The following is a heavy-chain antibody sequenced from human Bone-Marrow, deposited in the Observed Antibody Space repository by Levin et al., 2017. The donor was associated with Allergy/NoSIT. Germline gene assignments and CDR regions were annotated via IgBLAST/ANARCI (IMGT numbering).Heavy chain of an antibody. Sequence: PSQTLSLPCTVSGGSIRSSTWWSWVRQSPGKGLEWIGEIYHGGRTNYNPSLKSRVSMSVDKSKSQFSLKLSSVTAADTAVYYCARDPLDYGTNSGNYWGQGTLVTVSS. CDR2: IYHGGRT. J-gene: IGHJ4*02. D-gene: IGHD4-17*01. V-gene: IGHV4-4*02. CDR1: GGSIRSSTW. CDR3: ARDPLDYGTNSGNY.